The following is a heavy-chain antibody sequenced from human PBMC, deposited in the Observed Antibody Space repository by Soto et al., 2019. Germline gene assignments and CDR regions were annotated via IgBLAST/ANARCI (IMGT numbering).Heavy chain of an antibody. CDR2: IYPGDSDT. CDR3: ARTREGVLWFGDQSYYFDY. V-gene: IGHV5-51*01. CDR1: GYSFTSYW. J-gene: IGHJ4*02. D-gene: IGHD3-10*01. Sequence: GESLKISCKGSGYSFTSYWIGWVRQMPGKGLEWMGIIYPGDSDTRYSPSFQGQVTISADKSISTAYLQWSSLKASDTAMYYCARTREGVLWFGDQSYYFDYWGQGTLVTVSS.